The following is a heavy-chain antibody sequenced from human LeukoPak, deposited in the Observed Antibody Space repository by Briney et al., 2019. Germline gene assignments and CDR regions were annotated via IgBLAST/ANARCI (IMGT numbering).Heavy chain of an antibody. D-gene: IGHD3-3*01. CDR3: AKYTVTIQARSGYWVLLDY. V-gene: IGHV3-23*01. CDR2: ISASAGST. Sequence: GGSVRLSCTVSGFTFSSFAMPWVRQSPGKGLEWVASISASAGSTYYADSVKGRFTISRDNTKNTLYLELNSLTGEDTALYYCAKYTVTIQARSGYWVLLDYWGQGTLLSVSS. CDR1: GFTFSSFA. J-gene: IGHJ4*02.